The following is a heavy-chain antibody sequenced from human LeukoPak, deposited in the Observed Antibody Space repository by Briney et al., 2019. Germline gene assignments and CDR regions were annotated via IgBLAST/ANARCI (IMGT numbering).Heavy chain of an antibody. J-gene: IGHJ4*02. Sequence: ASVKVSCTASGYTFTSYDINWVRQATGQGLEWMGWMSPNSGNTGYAQKFQGRVTMTRNTSISTAYMGLSSLRSEDTAVYYCARTYGRDGYNYNYWGQGTLVTVSS. CDR1: GYTFTSYD. CDR2: MSPNSGNT. D-gene: IGHD5-24*01. CDR3: ARTYGRDGYNYNY. V-gene: IGHV1-8*01.